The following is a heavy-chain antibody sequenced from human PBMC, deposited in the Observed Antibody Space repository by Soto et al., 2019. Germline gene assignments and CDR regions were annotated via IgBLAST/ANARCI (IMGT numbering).Heavy chain of an antibody. V-gene: IGHV4-30-4*01. D-gene: IGHD3-10*01. CDR1: GGSISGGDYY. CDR3: ARAPLNYYGSGSYYIPNNWFDP. J-gene: IGHJ5*02. Sequence: SETLSLTCSVSGGSISGGDYYWSWIRQPPGKGLEWIGYIYYSGSTYYNPSLKSRVTISVDTSKNQFSLKLSSVTAADTAVYYCARAPLNYYGSGSYYIPNNWFDPWGQGTLVTVSS. CDR2: IYYSGST.